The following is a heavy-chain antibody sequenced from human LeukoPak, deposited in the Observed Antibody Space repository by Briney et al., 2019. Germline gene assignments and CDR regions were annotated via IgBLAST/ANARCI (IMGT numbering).Heavy chain of an antibody. CDR2: ISSISSYI. CDR1: GFTFSSYS. Sequence: GGSLRLSCAASGFTFSSYSMNWVRQAPGKGLEWVSSISSISSYIYYADSVKGRFTISRDNSKNTLYLQMNSLRAEDTAVYYCAKEGGPTLYYYYYGMDVWGQGTTVTVSS. V-gene: IGHV3-21*04. CDR3: AKEGGPTLYYYYYGMDV. D-gene: IGHD3-16*01. J-gene: IGHJ6*02.